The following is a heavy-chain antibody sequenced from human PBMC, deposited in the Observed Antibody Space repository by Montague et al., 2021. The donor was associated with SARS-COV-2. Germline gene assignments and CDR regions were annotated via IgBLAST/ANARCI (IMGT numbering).Heavy chain of an antibody. CDR1: GDSVKTNLYY. V-gene: IGHV4-39*01. Sequence: SETLSLTCTVSGDSVKTNLYYWGWTRQPPGKGLEWIGNIYYTGTTYYNPSLKSRVTMSVDTSKNQFSLKLTSVTAADTAVYYCANADRCSSGSCYSPFDSWGQGSLVTVSS. CDR3: ANADRCSSGSCYSPFDS. J-gene: IGHJ4*02. CDR2: IYYTGTT. D-gene: IGHD2-15*01.